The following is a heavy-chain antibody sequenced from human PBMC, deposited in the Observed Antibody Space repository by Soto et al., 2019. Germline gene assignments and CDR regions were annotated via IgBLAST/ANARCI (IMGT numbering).Heavy chain of an antibody. CDR1: GGSISSSSYY. CDR2: IYYSGST. Sequence: SETLSLTCTVSGGSISSSSYYWGWIRQPPGKGLEWIGSIYYSGSTYYNPSLKSRVTISVDTSKNQFSLKLSSVTAADTAVYYCACFLDYSDVWGKGTTVTVSS. J-gene: IGHJ6*04. D-gene: IGHD3-10*01. V-gene: IGHV4-39*01. CDR3: ACFLDYSDV.